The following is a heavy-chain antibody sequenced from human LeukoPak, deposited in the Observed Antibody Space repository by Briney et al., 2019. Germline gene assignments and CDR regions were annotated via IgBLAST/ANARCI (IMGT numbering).Heavy chain of an antibody. CDR1: GFTFSSYW. J-gene: IGHJ4*02. Sequence: GGSLRLSCAASGFTFSSYWMNWARQAPGKGLEWVAVIWYDGSYKFYADSVKGRFTISRDNSKNTVDLQMSSLRDEDTAVYYCARGRVVVVAPIDYWSQGTLVAVSS. D-gene: IGHD2-15*01. CDR3: ARGRVVVVAPIDY. CDR2: IWYDGSYK. V-gene: IGHV3-33*08.